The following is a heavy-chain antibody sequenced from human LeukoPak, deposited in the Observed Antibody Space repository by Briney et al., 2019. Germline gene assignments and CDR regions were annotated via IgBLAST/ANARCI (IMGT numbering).Heavy chain of an antibody. CDR3: ARGRPYYDFWSGYSEYYFDY. CDR2: IIPIFGTA. J-gene: IGHJ4*02. V-gene: IGHV1-69*13. CDR1: GGTFSSYA. D-gene: IGHD3-3*01. Sequence: ASVKVSCKASGGTFSSYAISWVRQAPGQGLEWMGGIIPIFGTANYAQKFQGRVTITADESTSTAYMELSSLRSEDTAMYYCARGRPYYDFWSGYSEYYFDYWGQGTLVTVSS.